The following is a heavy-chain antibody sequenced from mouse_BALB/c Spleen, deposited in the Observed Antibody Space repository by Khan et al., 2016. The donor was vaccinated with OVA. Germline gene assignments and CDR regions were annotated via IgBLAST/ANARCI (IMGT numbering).Heavy chain of an antibody. V-gene: IGHV1-26*01. J-gene: IGHJ3*01. CDR3: ARGYDFFAY. CDR1: GYSFTAYY. CDR2: INPNTDNT. D-gene: IGHD2-14*01. Sequence: VRLQQSGPDLVKTGASVKISCKASGYSFTAYYMNWVKLSPGKSLECIGRINPNTDNTNYNQKFKGKAILTVDTSSRTAYMELRSLTSEYSAVYVCARGYDFFAYWGQGTLVTVSA.